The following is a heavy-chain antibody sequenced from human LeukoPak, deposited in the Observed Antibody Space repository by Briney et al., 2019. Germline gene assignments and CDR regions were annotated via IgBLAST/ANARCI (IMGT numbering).Heavy chain of an antibody. CDR2: INPSGGST. Sequence: ASVKVSCKASGYTFTSYYMHWVRQAPGQGLKWMGIINPSGGSTSYAQKSQGRVTMTRDTSTSTVYMELSSLRSEDTAVYYCARDGTKYYYDSSASDYWGQGTLVTVSS. D-gene: IGHD3-22*01. CDR3: ARDGTKYYYDSSASDY. V-gene: IGHV1-46*01. J-gene: IGHJ4*02. CDR1: GYTFTSYY.